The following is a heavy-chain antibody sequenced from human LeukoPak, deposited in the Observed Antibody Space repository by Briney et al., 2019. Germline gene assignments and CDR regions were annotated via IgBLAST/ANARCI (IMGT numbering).Heavy chain of an antibody. J-gene: IGHJ4*02. CDR3: ARQEYSSGWYWFDY. CDR2: IYYSGST. V-gene: IGHV4-39*01. D-gene: IGHD6-19*01. Sequence: PSETLSLTCTVSGGSISSSSYYWGWIRQPPGKGLEWIGSIYYSGSTYYNPSLKSRVTISVDTSKNQFSLKLSSVTAADTAVYYCARQEYSSGWYWFDYWGQGTLVTVSS. CDR1: GGSISSSSYY.